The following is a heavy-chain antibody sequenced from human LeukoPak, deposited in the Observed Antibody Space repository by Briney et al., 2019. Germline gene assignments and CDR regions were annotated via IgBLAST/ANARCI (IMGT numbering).Heavy chain of an antibody. V-gene: IGHV1-8*01. D-gene: IGHD3-10*01. J-gene: IGHJ5*02. Sequence: GASVKVSCKASGYTFTSYDINWVRQATGQGLEWMGWMNPNSGNTGYAQKFQGRVTMTRNTSISTAYMELSSLRSEDTAVYYCARGAPRYGSGSNWFDPWGQGTLVTVSS. CDR3: ARGAPRYGSGSNWFDP. CDR2: MNPNSGNT. CDR1: GYTFTSYD.